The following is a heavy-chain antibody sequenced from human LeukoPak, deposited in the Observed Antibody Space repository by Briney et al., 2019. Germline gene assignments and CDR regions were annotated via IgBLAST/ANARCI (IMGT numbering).Heavy chain of an antibody. CDR2: INPSGGST. Sequence: ASVKVSCKASGYNFISYYMHWVRQAPGQGLERMGIINPSGGSTSYAQKFQDRVTMTRDASTSTVYMELSSLESEDRAVYYCAGEDVVLVDAVRYYYYGMDVWGQGTTVTVSS. CDR3: AGEDVVLVDAVRYYYYGMDV. CDR1: GYNFISYY. D-gene: IGHD2-8*01. V-gene: IGHV1-46*01. J-gene: IGHJ6*02.